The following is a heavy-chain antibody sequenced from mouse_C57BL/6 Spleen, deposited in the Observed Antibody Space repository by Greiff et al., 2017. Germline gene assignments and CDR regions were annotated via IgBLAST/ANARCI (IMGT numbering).Heavy chain of an antibody. CDR2: ISSGSSTI. CDR3: ASSYYSNYDYFDY. J-gene: IGHJ2*01. Sequence: EVQVVESGGGLVKPGGSLKLSCAASGFTFSDYGMHWVRQAPEKGLEWVAYISSGSSTIYYADTVKGRFTISRDNAKNTLFLQMTSLRSEDTAMYYCASSYYSNYDYFDYWGQGTTLTVSS. V-gene: IGHV5-17*01. CDR1: GFTFSDYG. D-gene: IGHD2-5*01.